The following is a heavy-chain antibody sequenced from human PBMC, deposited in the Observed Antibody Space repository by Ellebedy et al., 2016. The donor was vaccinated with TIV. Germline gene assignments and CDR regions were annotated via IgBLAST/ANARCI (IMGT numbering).Heavy chain of an antibody. CDR1: GGSISSSSYY. D-gene: IGHD1-26*01. CDR2: IYYSGRI. J-gene: IGHJ4*02. V-gene: IGHV4-39*02. CDR3: ARDPGPELPVDY. Sequence: SETLSLTXTVSGGSISSSSYYWGWIRQPPGKGLEWIGCIYYSGRIYYNPSLKSRVTISVDTSKNQFSLMLSSVTAADTAVYYCARDPGPELPVDYWGQGTLVTVSS.